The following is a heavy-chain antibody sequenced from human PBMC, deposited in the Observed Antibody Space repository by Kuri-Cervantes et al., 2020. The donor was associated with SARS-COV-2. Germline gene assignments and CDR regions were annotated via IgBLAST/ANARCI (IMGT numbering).Heavy chain of an antibody. V-gene: IGHV4-34*01. Sequence: GSLRLSCTVSGGSIKSYYWSWIRQPPGKGLEWIGEINHSGSTNYNPSLKSRVTISVDTSKNQFSLKLSSVTTADTAVYYCARVVGATPSYSYYYMDVWGSGTTVTVSS. D-gene: IGHD3-16*01. CDR3: ARVVGATPSYSYYYMDV. CDR2: INHSGST. CDR1: GGSIKSYY. J-gene: IGHJ6*03.